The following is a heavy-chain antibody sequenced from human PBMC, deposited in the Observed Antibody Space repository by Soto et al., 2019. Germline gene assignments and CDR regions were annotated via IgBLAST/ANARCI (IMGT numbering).Heavy chain of an antibody. D-gene: IGHD4-4*01. J-gene: IGHJ3*02. CDR2: IIPIFGTA. V-gene: IGHV1-69*13. CDR1: GGTFSSYA. Sequence: SVKVSCKASGGTFSSYAISWVRQAPGQGLEWMGGIIPIFGTANYAQKFQGRVTITADESTSTAYMELSSLRSEDTAVYYCARARNRHGAFDIWGQGTMVTVSS. CDR3: ARARNRHGAFDI.